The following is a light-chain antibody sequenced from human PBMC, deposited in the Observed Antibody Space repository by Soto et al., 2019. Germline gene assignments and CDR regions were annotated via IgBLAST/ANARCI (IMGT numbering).Light chain of an antibody. CDR2: EGS. J-gene: IGLJ1*01. Sequence: QSALTQPASVSGSPGQSITISCTGTSSDVGSYNLVSWYQQHPGKAPKLMIYEGSKRPSGVSNRFSGSKSGNTASLTLSGLQAEDEADYYCCSYACSSTFYVFGTGTKLTVL. CDR1: SSDVGSYNL. V-gene: IGLV2-23*01. CDR3: CSYACSSTFYV.